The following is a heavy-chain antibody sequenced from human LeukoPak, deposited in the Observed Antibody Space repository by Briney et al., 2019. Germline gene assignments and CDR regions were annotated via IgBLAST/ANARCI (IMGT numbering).Heavy chain of an antibody. CDR2: IYPGDSDT. J-gene: IGHJ5*02. CDR1: GYRFSNYW. CDR3: ARAYCSSTSRYLLDP. V-gene: IGHV5-51*01. D-gene: IGHD2-2*01. Sequence: GESLKISCKGSGYRFSNYWIAWVRQMPGKGLEWMGTIYPGDSDTRYSPSFQGQVTISADKSISTASLQWSSLKASDTAMYYCARAYCSSTSRYLLDPWGQGTLVTVSS.